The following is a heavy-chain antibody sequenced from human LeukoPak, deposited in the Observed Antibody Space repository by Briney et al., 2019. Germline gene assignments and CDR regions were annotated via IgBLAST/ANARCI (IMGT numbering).Heavy chain of an antibody. V-gene: IGHV4-39*01. CDR1: GGSISSSSYY. D-gene: IGHD1-26*01. CDR2: IYYSGST. Sequence: SETLSLTCTVSGGSISSSSYYWGWIRQPPGKGLEWIGSIYYSGSTYYNPSLKSRVTISVDTSKNQFSLKLSSVTAADTAVYYCARKDVEWEQLGVDYWGQGTLVTVSS. CDR3: ARKDVEWEQLGVDY. J-gene: IGHJ4*02.